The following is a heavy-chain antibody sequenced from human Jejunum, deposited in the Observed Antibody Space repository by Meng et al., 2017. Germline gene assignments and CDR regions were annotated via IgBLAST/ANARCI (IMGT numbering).Heavy chain of an antibody. CDR2: ISADTGKT. V-gene: IGHV1-18*01. CDR1: GFPFDRFG. Sequence: LVQLEAEVKKLVAAMEVPCTASGFPFDRFGVSCIRQAPGQGLQWEGLISADTGKTDDGQNFQGRLLMTAATSTTTVYMELTSLTSDDTAVYYCARDKYAYALGYFDYWGQGTLVTVSS. D-gene: IGHD2-2*01. J-gene: IGHJ4*02. CDR3: ARDKYAYALGYFDY.